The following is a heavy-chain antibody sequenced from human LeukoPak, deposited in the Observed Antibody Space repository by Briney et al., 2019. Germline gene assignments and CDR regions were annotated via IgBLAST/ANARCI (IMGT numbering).Heavy chain of an antibody. CDR3: ARDSWTEREHYYDSSGYYFDY. Sequence: GGSLRLSCAASGFTFSSYSMNWVRQAPGKGLEWVSSISSSSSYIYYADSVKGRFTISRDNAKNSLYLQMNSLRAEDTAVYYCARDSWTEREHYYDSSGYYFDYWGQGTLVTVSS. J-gene: IGHJ4*02. D-gene: IGHD3-22*01. CDR1: GFTFSSYS. V-gene: IGHV3-21*01. CDR2: ISSSSSYI.